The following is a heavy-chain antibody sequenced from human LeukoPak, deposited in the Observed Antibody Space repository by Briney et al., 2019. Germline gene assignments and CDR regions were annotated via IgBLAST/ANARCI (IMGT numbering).Heavy chain of an antibody. CDR2: MNPNSGNT. J-gene: IGHJ5*02. D-gene: IGHD3-3*01. V-gene: IGHV1-8*01. Sequence: ASVKVSCKASGYTFTSYDINWVRQATGQGLEWMGWMNPNSGNTGYAQKFQGRVTMTRNTSICTAYMELSSLRSEDTAVYYCARKLPVARFWKLGNWFDPWGQGTLVTVSS. CDR3: ARKLPVARFWKLGNWFDP. CDR1: GYTFTSYD.